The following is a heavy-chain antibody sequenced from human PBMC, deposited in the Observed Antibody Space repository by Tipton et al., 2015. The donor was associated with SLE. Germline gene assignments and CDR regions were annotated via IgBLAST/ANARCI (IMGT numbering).Heavy chain of an antibody. J-gene: IGHJ4*02. CDR1: GCSISSSSYY. D-gene: IGHD5-24*01. Sequence: TLSLTCTVSGCSISSSSYYWGWIRQPPGKGLEWIGSIYYSGITYYNPSLKSRVTISVDTSKNQFSLKLSSVTAADTAVYYCASPMAGYWGQGTLVTVSS. V-gene: IGHV4-39*07. CDR3: ASPMAGY. CDR2: IYYSGIT.